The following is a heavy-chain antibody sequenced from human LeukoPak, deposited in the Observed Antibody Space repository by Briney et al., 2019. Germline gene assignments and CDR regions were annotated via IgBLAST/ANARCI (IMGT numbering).Heavy chain of an antibody. CDR3: TKEVRFQIDY. V-gene: IGHV3-48*01. Sequence: PGGSLRLSCAASGFTFSIYSMNWVRQAPGKGLEWISYINSGGGTTYYADSVKGRFTISRDNAKNPLYLQMNSLRAEDTAVYYCTKEVRFQIDYWGQGTLVTVSA. CDR1: GFTFSIYS. D-gene: IGHD3-3*01. CDR2: INSGGGTT. J-gene: IGHJ4*02.